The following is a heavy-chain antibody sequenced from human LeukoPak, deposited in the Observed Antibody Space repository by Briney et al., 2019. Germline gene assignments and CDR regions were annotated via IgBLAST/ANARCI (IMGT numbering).Heavy chain of an antibody. CDR2: IKQDGSEK. J-gene: IGHJ4*02. CDR1: GFTFSSYR. D-gene: IGHD6-19*01. V-gene: IGHV3-7*04. Sequence: PGGSLRLSCAVSGFTFSSYRMSWVRQAPGKGLEWVANIKQDGSEKYYLDSVRGRFTISRGNTKNSLYLQMNSLRAEDTAVYYCARDFSGWYYYWGQGTLVTVSS. CDR3: ARDFSGWYYY.